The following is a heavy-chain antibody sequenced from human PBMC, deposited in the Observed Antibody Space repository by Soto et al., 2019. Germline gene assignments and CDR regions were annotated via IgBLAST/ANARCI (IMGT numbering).Heavy chain of an antibody. CDR3: ARAVNDFWSGYFYFDY. D-gene: IGHD3-3*01. J-gene: IGHJ4*02. CDR2: FDPEDGET. CDR1: GYTLTELS. Sequence: ASVKVSCKVSGYTLTELSMHWVRQAPGKGLEWMGGFDPEDGETIYAQKFQGRVTMTEDTSTDTAYMELSSLRSEDTAVYYCARAVNDFWSGYFYFDYWGQGTLVTVSS. V-gene: IGHV1-24*01.